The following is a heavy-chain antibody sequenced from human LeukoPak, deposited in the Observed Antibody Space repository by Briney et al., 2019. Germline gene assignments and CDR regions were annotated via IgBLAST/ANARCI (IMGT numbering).Heavy chain of an antibody. J-gene: IGHJ6*03. Sequence: GGSLRLSCAASGFIFSNYAMHWVRQAPGRGREWVAVIAYDGSYKYYADSVKGRFTISRDNPKNTMYLQMNSLRAEDTAVYYCARDPYSGSYGDYYYYYMDLGGKGTTVTIPS. V-gene: IGHV3-30*04. CDR3: ARDPYSGSYGDYYYYYMDL. CDR1: GFIFSNYA. D-gene: IGHD1-26*01. CDR2: IAYDGSYK.